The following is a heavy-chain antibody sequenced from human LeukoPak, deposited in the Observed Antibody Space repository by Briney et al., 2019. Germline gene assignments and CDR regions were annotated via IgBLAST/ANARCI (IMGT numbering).Heavy chain of an antibody. Sequence: SETLSLTCTVSGGSISSSSYYWGWIRQPPGKGLEWIGSIYYSGSTYYNPSLKSRVTISVDTSKNQFSLKLSSVTAADTAVYYCARHVDTAMGRYFDYWGQGTLVTVSS. V-gene: IGHV4-39*01. CDR2: IYYSGST. CDR1: GGSISSSSYY. D-gene: IGHD5-18*01. J-gene: IGHJ4*02. CDR3: ARHVDTAMGRYFDY.